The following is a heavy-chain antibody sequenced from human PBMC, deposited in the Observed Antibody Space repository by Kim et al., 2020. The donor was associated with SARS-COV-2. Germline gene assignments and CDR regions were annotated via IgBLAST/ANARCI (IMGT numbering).Heavy chain of an antibody. CDR2: IIPIFGTP. Sequence: SVKVSCKASGGTFGTYTITWVRQAPGQGLEWMGGIIPIFGTPDYAQNFQGRVTISADESTSTAYMELSSLRAEDTAVYYCAKKEIVGPLDYWGQGTLVTVSS. D-gene: IGHD2-15*01. J-gene: IGHJ4*02. CDR1: GGTFGTYT. V-gene: IGHV1-69*13. CDR3: AKKEIVGPLDY.